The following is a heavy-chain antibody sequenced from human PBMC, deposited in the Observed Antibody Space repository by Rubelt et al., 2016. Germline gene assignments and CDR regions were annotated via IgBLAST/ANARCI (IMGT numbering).Heavy chain of an antibody. J-gene: IGHJ4*02. D-gene: IGHD1-7*01. CDR1: GGSFSGYY. CDR3: ARHFLRGNYPYHFDY. CDR2: INHSGSA. Sequence: QVQLQQWGAGLLKPSETLSLTCAVYGGSFSGYYWSWIRQPPGKGLEWIGEINHSGSANYNPSLKTRVTISVDTSKNQFSLRLASATAADTAVYYWARHFLRGNYPYHFDYWGQGALVTVSS. V-gene: IGHV4-34*01.